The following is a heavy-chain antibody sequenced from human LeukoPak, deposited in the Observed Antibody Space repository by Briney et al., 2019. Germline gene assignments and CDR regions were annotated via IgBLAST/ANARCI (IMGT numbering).Heavy chain of an antibody. CDR2: IKQDGSEK. Sequence: GGSLRLSCAASGFTFSSYWMSWVRQAPGKGLEWVANIKQDGSEKYYVDSVKGRFTISRDNAKNSLHLQMNSLRAEDTAVYYCARPYYDSSGSHFDYWGQGTLVTVSS. D-gene: IGHD3-22*01. CDR1: GFTFSSYW. CDR3: ARPYYDSSGSHFDY. V-gene: IGHV3-7*01. J-gene: IGHJ4*02.